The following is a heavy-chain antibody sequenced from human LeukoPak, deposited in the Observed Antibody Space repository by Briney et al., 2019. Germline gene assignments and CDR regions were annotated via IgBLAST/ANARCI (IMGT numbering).Heavy chain of an antibody. CDR3: ARRGGYTYGYDH. CDR2: IYYSGTT. D-gene: IGHD5-18*01. CDR1: GGSFSGYY. Sequence: PSETLSLTCAVYGGSFSGYYWGWIRQPPGKGLEWIGDIYYSGTTYYNPSLKSRITMSVDTSKNQFSLKVSSVTAADTAVYYCARRGGYTYGYDHWGQGTLVTVSS. V-gene: IGHV4-34*01. J-gene: IGHJ5*02.